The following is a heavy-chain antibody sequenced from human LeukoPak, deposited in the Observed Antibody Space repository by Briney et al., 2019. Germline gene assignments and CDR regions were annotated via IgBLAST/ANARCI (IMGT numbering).Heavy chain of an antibody. CDR3: ARDQGYRYGYGDFDY. D-gene: IGHD5-18*01. J-gene: IGHJ4*02. V-gene: IGHV1-69*13. Sequence: SVKVPCKASGGTFRSYAISWVRQAPGQGPEGMGGIIPIFGTANYAQKFQGRVTITADESTSPAYMELSSLKSEDTAVYYCARDQGYRYGYGDFDYWGQGTLVTVSS. CDR2: IIPIFGTA. CDR1: GGTFRSYA.